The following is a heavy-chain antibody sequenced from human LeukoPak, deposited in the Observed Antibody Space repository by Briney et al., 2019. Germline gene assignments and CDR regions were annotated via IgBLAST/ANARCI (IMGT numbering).Heavy chain of an antibody. V-gene: IGHV3-23*01. D-gene: IGHD3-9*01. CDR2: ISGGGATT. CDR3: AKNDWLFPEETISYFYYMDV. CDR1: GFSFSTYA. J-gene: IGHJ6*03. Sequence: GGSLRLSCAASGFSFSTYAMSWVRQAPGKGLEWVSLISGGGATTYYAESVKGRFTISRDNSRNTLYLQMSSLRVEDTAVYYCAKNDWLFPEETISYFYYMDVWGKGTTVTVSS.